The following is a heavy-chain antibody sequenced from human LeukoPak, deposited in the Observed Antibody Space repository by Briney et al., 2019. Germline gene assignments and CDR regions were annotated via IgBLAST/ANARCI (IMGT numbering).Heavy chain of an antibody. J-gene: IGHJ4*02. CDR1: GGTFSGYA. Sequence: SVKVSCKASGGTFSGYAISWVRQAPGQGLEWMGGIIPIFGTANYAQKFQGRVTITADESTSTAYMELSSLRSEDTAVYYCARAGGLLWFGELSPGNPFDYWGQGTLVTVSS. CDR3: ARAGGLLWFGELSPGNPFDY. V-gene: IGHV1-69*13. CDR2: IIPIFGTA. D-gene: IGHD3-10*01.